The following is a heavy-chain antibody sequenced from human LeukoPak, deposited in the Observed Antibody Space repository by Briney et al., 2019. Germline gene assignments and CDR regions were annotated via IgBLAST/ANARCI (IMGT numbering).Heavy chain of an antibody. D-gene: IGHD2-2*01. Sequence: ASVKVSCKASGYTFTSYGISWVRQAPGQGLEWMGWISAYNGNTNYAQKLQGRVTMTTDTSTSTAYMELRSLRSDDTAVYYCARHRGGLWSSTSSNWFDSWGQGTLVTVSS. J-gene: IGHJ5*01. CDR1: GYTFTSYG. CDR3: ARHRGGLWSSTSSNWFDS. V-gene: IGHV1-18*01. CDR2: ISAYNGNT.